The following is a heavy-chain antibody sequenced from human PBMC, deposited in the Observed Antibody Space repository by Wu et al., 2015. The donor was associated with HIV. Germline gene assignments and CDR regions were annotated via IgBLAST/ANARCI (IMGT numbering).Heavy chain of an antibody. CDR1: GYTFTSYG. Sequence: QVQLVQSGAEVKKPGASVKVSCKASGYTFTSYGISWVRQAPGQGLEWMGWISAYNGNTNYAQKLQGRVTMTTDTSTSTAYMELRSLRSDDTAVYYCARTVKWELLPDETYYYYYYMDVWGKGTTVTVSS. CDR2: ISAYNGNT. D-gene: IGHD1-26*01. CDR3: ARTVKWELLPDETYYYYYYMDV. V-gene: IGHV1-18*01. J-gene: IGHJ6*03.